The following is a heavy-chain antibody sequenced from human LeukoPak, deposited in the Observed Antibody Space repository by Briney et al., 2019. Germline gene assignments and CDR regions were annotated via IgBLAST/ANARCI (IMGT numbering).Heavy chain of an antibody. CDR1: GMALSITS. CDR2: IDKSGDPI. J-gene: IGHJ4*02. V-gene: IGHV3-48*04. Sequence: GGSLRLSCAASGMALSITSMNWVRQAPGKGLEWISYIDKSGDPIHYADSVKGRFTISRDIARNSLFLQMNSLRAEDTAVYFCADNLSRWGQGTLVTVSS. D-gene: IGHD1-1*01. CDR3: ADNLSR.